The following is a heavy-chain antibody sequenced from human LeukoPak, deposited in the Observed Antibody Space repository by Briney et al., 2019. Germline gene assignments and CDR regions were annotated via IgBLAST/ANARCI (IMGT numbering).Heavy chain of an antibody. CDR2: TYYGSKWSN. D-gene: IGHD3-22*01. J-gene: IGHJ4*02. CDR1: GDSVSSNSAA. CDR3: ARYYYDSRSYYYYYFDY. V-gene: IGHV6-1*01. Sequence: SQTLSLTCAISGDSVSSNSAAWNWIRQSPSRGLEWLGRTYYGSKWSNDYAVSVKSRITINPDTSRNQFSLQLNSVTPEDTAVYYCARYYYDSRSYYYYYFDYWGQGTLVTVSS.